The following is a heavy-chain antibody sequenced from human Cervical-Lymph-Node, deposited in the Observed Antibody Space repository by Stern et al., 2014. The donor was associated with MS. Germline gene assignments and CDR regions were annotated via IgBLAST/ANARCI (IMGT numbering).Heavy chain of an antibody. J-gene: IGHJ4*02. CDR3: ARLYGSAFDY. Sequence: QVQLQESGPGLVKPSETLSLTCTVSGGSISSSNYYWGWIRQPPGKGLEWIGNIYYSGSTYYNPSLKSRVTISVDTSTNQFSLRLNSVTAADTAVYFCARLYGSAFDYWGQGSLVTVSS. CDR2: IYYSGST. CDR1: GGSISSSNYY. D-gene: IGHD3-10*01. V-gene: IGHV4-39*01.